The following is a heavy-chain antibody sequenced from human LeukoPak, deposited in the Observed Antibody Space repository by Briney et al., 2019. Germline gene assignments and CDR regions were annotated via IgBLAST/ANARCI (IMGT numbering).Heavy chain of an antibody. Sequence: GVLRLSCAASGFTFSSYAMSWVRQAPGKGLAWVANIKQDGSEKYYVDSVKGRFTISRDNAKNSLYLQVNSLRVEDTAVYYCARLGNWGGNAFDIWGQGTMATVSS. J-gene: IGHJ3*02. D-gene: IGHD7-27*01. V-gene: IGHV3-7*01. CDR3: ARLGNWGGNAFDI. CDR2: IKQDGSEK. CDR1: GFTFSSYA.